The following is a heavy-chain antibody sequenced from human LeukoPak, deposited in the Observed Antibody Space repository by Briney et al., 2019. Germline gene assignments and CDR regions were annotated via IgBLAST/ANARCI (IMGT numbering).Heavy chain of an antibody. Sequence: GGSLRLSCAASGFTFITYWMTWVRRAPGKGLEWVANIKQDGSEKYYVDSVKGRFTISRDNAKNSLYLQMNSLRAEDTAVYYCARVGTAVAAAYGMDVWGQGTTVTVSS. J-gene: IGHJ6*02. V-gene: IGHV3-7*01. D-gene: IGHD6-19*01. CDR1: GFTFITYW. CDR2: IKQDGSEK. CDR3: ARVGTAVAAAYGMDV.